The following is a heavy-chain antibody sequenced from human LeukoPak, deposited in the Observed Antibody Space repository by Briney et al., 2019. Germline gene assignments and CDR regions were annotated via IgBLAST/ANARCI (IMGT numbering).Heavy chain of an antibody. CDR1: GGSISSGSYY. CDR2: IYTSGST. V-gene: IGHV4-61*02. Sequence: MASETLSLTCTVSGGSISSGSYYWGWIRQPAGKGLEWIGRIYTSGSTNYNPSLKSRVTISVDTSKNQFSLKLSSVTAADTAVYYCARDSGAASNWDAFDIWGQGTMVTVSS. D-gene: IGHD1-26*01. CDR3: ARDSGAASNWDAFDI. J-gene: IGHJ3*02.